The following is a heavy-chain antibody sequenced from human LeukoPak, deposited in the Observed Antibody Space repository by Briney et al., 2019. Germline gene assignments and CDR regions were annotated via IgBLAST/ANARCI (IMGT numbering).Heavy chain of an antibody. CDR1: GYTFTSYG. V-gene: IGHV1-18*01. Sequence: ASVKVSCKASGYTFTSYGISWVRQAPGQGLEWMGWISAYNGNTNYAQKLQGRVTMTTDTSTSTAYMELRSLRSDDTAVYYCARVTGPTSYWPYCFDYWGQGTLVTVSS. J-gene: IGHJ4*02. D-gene: IGHD1-26*01. CDR3: ARVTGPTSYWPYCFDY. CDR2: ISAYNGNT.